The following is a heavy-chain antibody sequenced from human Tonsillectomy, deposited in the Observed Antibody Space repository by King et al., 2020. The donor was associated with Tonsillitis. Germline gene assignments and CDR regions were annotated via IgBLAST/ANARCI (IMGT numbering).Heavy chain of an antibody. J-gene: IGHJ4*02. CDR2: ISSSSSYI. V-gene: IGHV3-21*01. CDR3: ATSPAAAMGNDY. CDR1: GFTFSSYS. D-gene: IGHD2-2*01. Sequence: VQLVESGGGLVKPGGSLRLSCAASGFTFSSYSMNWVRQAPGKGLEWVSSISSSSSYIYYADSVKGRFTISRDNAKNSLYLQMNSLRAEDTAVHYCATSPAAAMGNDYWGQGTLVTVSS.